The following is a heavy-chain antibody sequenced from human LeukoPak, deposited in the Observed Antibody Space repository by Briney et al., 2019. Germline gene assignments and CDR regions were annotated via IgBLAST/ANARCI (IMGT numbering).Heavy chain of an antibody. CDR3: ARLPYCGGDCYPNWFDS. CDR1: GYSFSTYW. CDR2: IYPSDSDS. J-gene: IGHJ5*01. Sequence: GESLKISCKGSGYSFSTYWIGWVRPMPGKGLECMGVIYPSDSDSRYSPSFQGQVPISADKSIGTAYLQWSSLKASDTAMYYCARLPYCGGDCYPNWFDSWGQGTLVTVSS. D-gene: IGHD2-21*02. V-gene: IGHV5-51*01.